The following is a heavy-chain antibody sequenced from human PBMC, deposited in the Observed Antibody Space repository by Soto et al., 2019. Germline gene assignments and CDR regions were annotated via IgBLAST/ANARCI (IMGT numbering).Heavy chain of an antibody. J-gene: IGHJ6*02. V-gene: IGHV3-23*01. CDR3: AKVFHYDFWSGALDGMDV. D-gene: IGHD3-3*01. CDR1: GFTFSSYA. CDR2: MRGSGGST. Sequence: GGSLRLSCAASGFTFSSYAMSWVRQAPGKGLEWVSAMRGSGGSTYYADSVKGRFTISRDNSKNTQYLQMNSLRAEDTAVYYCAKVFHYDFWSGALDGMDVWGQGTTVTVSS.